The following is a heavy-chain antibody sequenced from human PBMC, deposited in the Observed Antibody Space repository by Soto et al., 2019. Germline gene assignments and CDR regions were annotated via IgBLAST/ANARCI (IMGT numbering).Heavy chain of an antibody. CDR1: GGSFSGYY. Sequence: SETLSLTCAVYGGSFSGYYWSWIRQPPGKGLEWIGEINHSGSTNYNPSLKSRVTISVDTSKNQFSLKLSSVTAADTAVYYCARGGIAAAQNYYYGMDVWGQGTTVTAP. CDR2: INHSGST. V-gene: IGHV4-34*01. J-gene: IGHJ6*02. D-gene: IGHD6-13*01. CDR3: ARGGIAAAQNYYYGMDV.